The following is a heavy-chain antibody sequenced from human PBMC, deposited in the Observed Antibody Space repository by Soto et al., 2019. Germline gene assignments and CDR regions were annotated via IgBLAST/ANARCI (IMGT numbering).Heavy chain of an antibody. V-gene: IGHV3-23*01. CDR1: GFTFRSYA. J-gene: IGHJ6*03. CDR3: ARALSVSDYYYSHMDV. D-gene: IGHD6-19*01. CDR2: ISGSGGST. Sequence: HPGGSLRLSCAASGFTFRSYAMSWVRQAPGKGLEWVSTISGSGGSTYYADSVKGRFTISRDNSKNTLFLQMNSQRGEDTAVYYFARALSVSDYYYSHMDVWGKGTTVTVSS.